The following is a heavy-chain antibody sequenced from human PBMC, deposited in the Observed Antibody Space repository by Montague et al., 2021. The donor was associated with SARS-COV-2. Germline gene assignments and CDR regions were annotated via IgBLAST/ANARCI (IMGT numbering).Heavy chain of an antibody. V-gene: IGHV3-74*01. J-gene: IGHJ4*02. CDR2: INEDGTGT. Sequence: SLRLSYAASGFTVSSYWMHWVRQAPGKGLVWVSHINEDGTGTNYADSVKGRFTISRDSAKNTLFLQMNSLRVEDTAVYYCARGDSSGLGYWGQGILVTVAS. CDR1: GFTVSSYW. D-gene: IGHD3-16*01. CDR3: ARGDSSGLGY.